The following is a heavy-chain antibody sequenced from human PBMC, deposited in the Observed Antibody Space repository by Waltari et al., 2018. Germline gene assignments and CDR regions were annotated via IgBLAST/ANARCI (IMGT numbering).Heavy chain of an antibody. CDR1: GFTFDAFA. D-gene: IGHD3-10*01. CDR3: AKSPTLIRGIPYS. J-gene: IGHJ4*02. CDR2: ISGCGGIT. V-gene: IGHV3-23*01. Sequence: EVQLLESGGGLVQPGGSLRLSCAASGFTFDAFAMTGVRQGVGKGVGGFSSISGCGGITSYADSVKGRFTISRDNAKKTLYLQMNSLRAEDTALYYCAKSPTLIRGIPYSWGQGTLVTVSS.